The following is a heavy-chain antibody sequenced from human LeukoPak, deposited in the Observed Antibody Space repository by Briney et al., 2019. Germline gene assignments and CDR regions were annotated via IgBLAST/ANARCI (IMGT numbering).Heavy chain of an antibody. Sequence: PGGSLRLSCAASGLTVSGSYMNWVRQAPGKGLEWVAVTYTSGNTFYADSVKGRFTISRDNSKDTIYLQMNSVRVEDTAVYYCAREVGYGVFDYWGQGTLVTVSS. CDR3: AREVGYGVFDY. D-gene: IGHD5-18*01. J-gene: IGHJ4*02. CDR2: TYTSGNT. V-gene: IGHV3-53*01. CDR1: GLTVSGSY.